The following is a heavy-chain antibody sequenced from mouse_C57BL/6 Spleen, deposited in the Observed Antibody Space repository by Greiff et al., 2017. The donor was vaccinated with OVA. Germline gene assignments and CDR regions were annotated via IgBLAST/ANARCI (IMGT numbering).Heavy chain of an antibody. CDR2: IHPSDSDT. CDR1: GYTFTSYW. CDR3: AIGGYYYGSSPLAMDY. V-gene: IGHV1-74*01. D-gene: IGHD1-1*01. J-gene: IGHJ4*01. Sequence: VKLQQPGAELVKPGASVKVSCKASGYTFTSYWMHWVKQRPGQGLEWIGRIHPSDSDTNYNQKFKGKATLTVDKSSSTAYMQLSSLTSEDSAVYYCAIGGYYYGSSPLAMDYWGQGTSVTVSS.